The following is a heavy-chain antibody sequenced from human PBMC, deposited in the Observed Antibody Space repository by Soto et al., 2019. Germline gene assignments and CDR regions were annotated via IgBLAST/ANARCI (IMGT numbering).Heavy chain of an antibody. V-gene: IGHV3-21*02. Sequence: EVRLVESGGGLVTPGGSLRLSCVASGFTFSSYTMDWVRQAPGKGLVWVSSISASSTYIYYTDSLRGRFSISRDNAKNSLYLQMNSLRAEDTAVYYCARNFGDYVDYDKWGQGTLVTVSS. D-gene: IGHD4-17*01. CDR2: ISASSTYI. CDR1: GFTFSSYT. CDR3: ARNFGDYVDYDK. J-gene: IGHJ4*02.